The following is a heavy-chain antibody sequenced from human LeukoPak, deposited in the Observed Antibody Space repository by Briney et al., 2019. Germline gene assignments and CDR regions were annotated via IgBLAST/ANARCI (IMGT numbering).Heavy chain of an antibody. D-gene: IGHD5-24*01. Sequence: ASVKVSCMASGDTFTGYYMHWVRQAPGQGLEWMGWLNPNSGGTNYAQKFQGRVTMTRDTSISTAYMELSRLRSDDTAVYYCARDTGMATINDYWGQGTLVTVSS. V-gene: IGHV1-2*02. CDR2: LNPNSGGT. J-gene: IGHJ4*02. CDR3: ARDTGMATINDY. CDR1: GDTFTGYY.